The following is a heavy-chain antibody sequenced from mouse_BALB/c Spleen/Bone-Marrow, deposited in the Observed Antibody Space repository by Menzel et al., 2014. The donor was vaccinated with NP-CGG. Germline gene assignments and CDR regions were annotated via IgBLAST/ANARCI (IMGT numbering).Heavy chain of an antibody. CDR3: ARSPSTMITGGFAY. D-gene: IGHD2-4*01. Sequence: VKLVESGPGLVAPSQSLSITCTISGFSLTSYGVHWVRQPPGKGLEWLVVIWSDGSTTYNSALKSRQSISKDNSKSQGFLKMNSLQTDDTDMYYCARSPSTMITGGFAYWGQGTLVTVSA. V-gene: IGHV2-6-1*01. CDR1: GFSLTSYG. CDR2: IWSDGST. J-gene: IGHJ3*01.